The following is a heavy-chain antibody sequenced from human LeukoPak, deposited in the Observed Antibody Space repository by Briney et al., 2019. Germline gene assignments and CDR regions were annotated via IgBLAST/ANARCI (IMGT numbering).Heavy chain of an antibody. Sequence: PSETLSLTCTVSGDSISSGSYYWSWIRQPAGKGLEWIGRIYTSGSTNYNPSLKSRVTISVDTSKNQFSLKLSSVTAADTAVYYCAKYRSGSYGERVFDPWGQGTLVTVSS. J-gene: IGHJ5*02. V-gene: IGHV4-61*02. CDR2: IYTSGST. D-gene: IGHD3-10*01. CDR1: GDSISSGSYY. CDR3: AKYRSGSYGERVFDP.